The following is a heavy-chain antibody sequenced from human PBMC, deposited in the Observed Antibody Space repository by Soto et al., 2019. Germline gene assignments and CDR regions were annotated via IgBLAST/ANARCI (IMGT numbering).Heavy chain of an antibody. CDR2: INAGDGNT. CDR3: ARGGYYGAVWGKLTPSGLYA. J-gene: IGHJ6*02. V-gene: IGHV1-3*01. Sequence: ASVKVSCKASGHTFTRYAMHWVRLAPGQRLEWMGWINAGDGNTKYSQKFQGRVTITRDTSASTAYMELRPLTSDDTAVYYCARGGYYGAVWGKLTPSGLYAWGQGNTLTVSS. CDR1: GHTFTRYA. D-gene: IGHD3-16*01.